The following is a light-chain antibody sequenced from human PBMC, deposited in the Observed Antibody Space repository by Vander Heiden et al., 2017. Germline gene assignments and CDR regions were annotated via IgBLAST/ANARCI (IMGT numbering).Light chain of an antibody. J-gene: IGLJ2*01. Sequence: SYELTQPPSVSVSPGQTASIPCSGDKLGDKYACWYQQKPGQSPVLVIYQDGKRPSGIPERFSGSNSGNTATLTISGTQAMDEADFYCQAWDSSTVVFGGGTKLTVL. CDR1: KLGDKY. CDR3: QAWDSSTVV. CDR2: QDG. V-gene: IGLV3-1*01.